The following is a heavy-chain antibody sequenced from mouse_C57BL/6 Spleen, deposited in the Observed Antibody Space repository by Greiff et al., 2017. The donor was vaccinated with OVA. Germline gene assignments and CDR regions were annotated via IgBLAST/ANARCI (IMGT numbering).Heavy chain of an antibody. V-gene: IGHV1-12*01. CDR3: ARRYYGSSYIYAMDY. J-gene: IGHJ4*01. CDR2: IYPGNGDT. Sequence: LQQSGAELVRPGASVKMSCKASGYTFTSYNMHWVKQTPRQGLEWIGAIYPGNGDTSYNQKFKGKATLTVDKSSSTAYMQLSSLTSEDSAVYFCARRYYGSSYIYAMDYWGQGTSVTVSS. CDR1: GYTFTSYN. D-gene: IGHD1-1*01.